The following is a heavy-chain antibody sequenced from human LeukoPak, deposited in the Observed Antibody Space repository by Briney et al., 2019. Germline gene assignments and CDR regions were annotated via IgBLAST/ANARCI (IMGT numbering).Heavy chain of an antibody. D-gene: IGHD3-22*01. Sequence: PSETLSLTCAVYGGSFSGYYWSWIRQPPGKGLEWIGGINHSGSTNYNPSLKSRVTISVDTSKNQFSLKLSSVTAADTAVYYCARAPHAPGAYDSSGYAVDYWGQGTLVTVSS. CDR1: GGSFSGYY. V-gene: IGHV4-34*01. CDR3: ARAPHAPGAYDSSGYAVDY. J-gene: IGHJ4*02. CDR2: INHSGST.